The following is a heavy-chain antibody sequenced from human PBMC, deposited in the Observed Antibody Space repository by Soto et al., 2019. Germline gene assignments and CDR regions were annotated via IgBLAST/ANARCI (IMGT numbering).Heavy chain of an antibody. CDR3: ARDSDGSVYQRLATSSISDY. D-gene: IGHD6-25*01. V-gene: IGHV3-48*01. CDR1: GFTFSSYS. J-gene: IGHJ4*02. CDR2: ISSSSSTI. Sequence: PGGYLRLSCAASGFTFSSYSMNWVRQAPGKGLEWVSYISSSSSTIYYADSVKGRFTISRDNAKNSLYLQMNSLRAEDTAVYYCARDSDGSVYQRLATSSISDYWGQGTLVIVSS.